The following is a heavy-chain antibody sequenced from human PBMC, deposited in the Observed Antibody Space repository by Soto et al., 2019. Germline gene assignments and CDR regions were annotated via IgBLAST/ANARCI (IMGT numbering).Heavy chain of an antibody. J-gene: IGHJ4*02. V-gene: IGHV4-34*01. Sequence: SETLSLTCAVYGGSFSGYYWSWIRQPPGKGLEWIGEINHSGSTNYNPSLKSRVTISVDTSKKQFSLKLSSVTAADTAVYYCASNWNYVYQIDYWGQGTMVTVYS. CDR2: INHSGST. CDR1: GGSFSGYY. D-gene: IGHD1-7*01. CDR3: ASNWNYVYQIDY.